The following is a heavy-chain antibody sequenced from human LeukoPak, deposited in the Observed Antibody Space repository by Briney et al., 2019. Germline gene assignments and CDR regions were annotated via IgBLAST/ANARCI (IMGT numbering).Heavy chain of an antibody. Sequence: GGSLRLSCAASGFTFSSYCLNWVRPAPGKGLEWVSSISSSSSYKYYAHSVEGRSNIYRDNGKNSLYLQMNSLRAEDTAVYYCAREVSYYYDSSGYYYFDYWGQGNPVTVSS. D-gene: IGHD3-22*01. V-gene: IGHV3-21*01. CDR2: ISSSSSYK. J-gene: IGHJ4*02. CDR1: GFTFSSYC. CDR3: AREVSYYYDSSGYYYFDY.